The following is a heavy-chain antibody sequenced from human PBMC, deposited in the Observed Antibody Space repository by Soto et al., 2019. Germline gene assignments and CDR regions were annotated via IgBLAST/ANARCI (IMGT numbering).Heavy chain of an antibody. CDR1: GYTFTSYG. J-gene: IGHJ6*02. V-gene: IGHV1-18*01. D-gene: IGHD3-16*01. Sequence: QVQLVQSGDEVKKPGASVKVSCRASGYTFTSYGVSWVRQAPGQGLEWMGWISAFNGLTNYIQKVQGRVTLTTEASTSTAYMELRSLRSDDTAVYYCARGGDYYYGLDVWGQGTTVTVSS. CDR3: ARGGDYYYGLDV. CDR2: ISAFNGLT.